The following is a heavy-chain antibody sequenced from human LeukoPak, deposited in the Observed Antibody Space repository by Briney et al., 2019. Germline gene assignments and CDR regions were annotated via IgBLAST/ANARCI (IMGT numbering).Heavy chain of an antibody. CDR2: IKRDGSER. CDR3: ARYIETPRRDHDY. D-gene: IGHD4-23*01. J-gene: IGHJ4*02. CDR1: GFTLSSYW. V-gene: IGHV3-7*01. Sequence: GGSLRLSCAASGFTLSSYWMSWVRQAPGKGLEWVARIKRDGSERHYVDSVKGRFTISRDNAKNSVYLQMNTLRAEDTAVYYCARYIETPRRDHDYWGPGTLVTVSS.